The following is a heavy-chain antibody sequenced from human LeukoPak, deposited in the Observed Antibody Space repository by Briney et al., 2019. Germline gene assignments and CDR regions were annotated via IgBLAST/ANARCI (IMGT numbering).Heavy chain of an antibody. CDR3: ARDTEMSSGWLFDY. CDR1: GFTFSSYG. Sequence: PGGSLRLSCAASGFTFSSYGMHWVRQAPGKGLEWVAVIWYDGSNKYYADSVKGRFTISRVNSKDTLYLQMNSLRAEDTAVYYCARDTEMSSGWLFDYWGQGTLVTVSS. V-gene: IGHV3-33*01. J-gene: IGHJ4*02. CDR2: IWYDGSNK. D-gene: IGHD6-19*01.